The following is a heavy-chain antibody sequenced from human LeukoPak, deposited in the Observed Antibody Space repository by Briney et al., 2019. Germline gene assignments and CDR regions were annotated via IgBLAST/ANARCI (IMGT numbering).Heavy chain of an antibody. CDR3: ARGHSSGWYEDYYYGMDV. CDR2: INHSGST. J-gene: IGHJ6*02. D-gene: IGHD6-19*01. V-gene: IGHV4-34*01. CDR1: GFTFSIYA. Sequence: GSLRLSCAASGFTFSIYAMSWVRQAPGKGLEWIGEINHSGSTNYNPSLKSRVTISVDTSKNQFSLKLSSVTAADTAVYYCARGHSSGWYEDYYYGMDVWGQGTTVTVSS.